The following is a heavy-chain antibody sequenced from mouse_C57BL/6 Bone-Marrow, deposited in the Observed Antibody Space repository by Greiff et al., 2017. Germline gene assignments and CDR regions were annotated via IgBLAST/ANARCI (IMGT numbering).Heavy chain of an antibody. CDR2: IDPENGDT. CDR1: GFNIKDDY. J-gene: IGHJ1*03. CDR3: TTPLITTVVAKWYFDV. D-gene: IGHD1-1*01. Sequence: VQLQQSGAELVRPGASVKLSCTGSGFNIKDDYMHWVKQRPEQGLEWIGWIDPENGDTEYASKFQGKATITADTSSNTAYLQLSSLTSEDTAVYYCTTPLITTVVAKWYFDVWGTGTTVTVSS. V-gene: IGHV14-4*01.